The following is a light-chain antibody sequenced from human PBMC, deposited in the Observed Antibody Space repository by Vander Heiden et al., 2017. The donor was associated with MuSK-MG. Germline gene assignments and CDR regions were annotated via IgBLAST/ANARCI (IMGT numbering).Light chain of an antibody. CDR2: KDS. CDR3: QSTDSSTSSVL. CDR1: SLPKQY. Sequence: SDELTQPPSMSVSPGQPARITCSGESLPKQYGYWYQQKTGQAPVLVIYKDSERPAGIPERFSGSTSGTTVTLTISGVQAEDEADYYCQSTDSSTSSVLFGGGTKLTVL. J-gene: IGLJ2*01. V-gene: IGLV3-25*03.